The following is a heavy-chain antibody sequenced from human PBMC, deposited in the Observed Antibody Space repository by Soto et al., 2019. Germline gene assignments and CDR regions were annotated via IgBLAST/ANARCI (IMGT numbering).Heavy chain of an antibody. D-gene: IGHD1-20*01. V-gene: IGHV4-34*01. Sequence: GKGLEWIGEINHSGSTNYNPSLKSRVTISVDTSKNQFSLKLSSVTAADTAVYYCARLLITGTANCMGVWGKGT. J-gene: IGHJ6*03. CDR3: ARLLITGTANCMGV. CDR2: INHSGST.